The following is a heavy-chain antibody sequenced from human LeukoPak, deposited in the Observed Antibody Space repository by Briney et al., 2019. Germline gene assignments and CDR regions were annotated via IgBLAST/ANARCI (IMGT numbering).Heavy chain of an antibody. CDR1: GFDFNVYA. CDR3: AKSGLNRFDY. Sequence: GGSLRLSCVTSGFDFNVYAMHWVRHSPGKGLEWVALLAYDGTNQYYADFVKGRFTISRDNSKNTLYLQMNSLRAEDTAVYYCAKSGLNRFDYWGQGTLVTVSS. J-gene: IGHJ4*02. V-gene: IGHV3-30-3*02. D-gene: IGHD2-15*01. CDR2: LAYDGTNQ.